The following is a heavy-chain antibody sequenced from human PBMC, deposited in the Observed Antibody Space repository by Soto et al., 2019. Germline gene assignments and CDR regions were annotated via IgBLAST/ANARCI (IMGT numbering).Heavy chain of an antibody. CDR3: ARDPGFGVVANWFDP. V-gene: IGHV1-18*01. CDR1: GYTFTSYG. D-gene: IGHD3-3*01. CDR2: ISAYNGNT. J-gene: IGHJ5*02. Sequence: QVQLVQSGAEVKKPGASVKVSCKASGYTFTSYGISWVRQAPGQGLEWMGWISAYNGNTNYAQKLQGRVTMTTDTSTSTAHMELRRLRSDDTAVYYCARDPGFGVVANWFDPWGQGTLVTVSS.